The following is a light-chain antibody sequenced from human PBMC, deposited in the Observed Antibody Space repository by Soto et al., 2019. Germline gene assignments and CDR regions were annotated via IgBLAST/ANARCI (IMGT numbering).Light chain of an antibody. CDR1: QNIRGNE. CDR2: RGS. J-gene: IGKJ1*01. CDR3: RDYGNTAQWT. V-gene: IGKV3-20*01. Sequence: EVVLTQSPGTLSLSPGARATLSCRASQNIRGNELAWYQQKPGQAPRLLIYRGSSRATGIPDRFSGRGSGTDIAPTTSRLESEEDALYYCRDYGNTAQWTFGQGPKMEIK.